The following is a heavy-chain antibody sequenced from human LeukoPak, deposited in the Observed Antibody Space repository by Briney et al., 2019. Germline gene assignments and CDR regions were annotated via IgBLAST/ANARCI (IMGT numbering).Heavy chain of an antibody. J-gene: IGHJ3*02. Sequence: SETLSLTCTVSGGSISSSSYYWGWIRQPPGKGLEWIGTIYYSGSTYYNPSLKSRVTISVDTSKNQFSLKLSSVTAADTAMYYCARDTRGDLLTGYYINDAFDIWGQGTMVTVSS. CDR2: IYYSGST. V-gene: IGHV4-39*07. CDR1: GGSISSSSYY. D-gene: IGHD3-9*01. CDR3: ARDTRGDLLTGYYINDAFDI.